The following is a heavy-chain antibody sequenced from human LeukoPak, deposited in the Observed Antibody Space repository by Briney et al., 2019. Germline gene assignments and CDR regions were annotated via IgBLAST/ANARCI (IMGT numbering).Heavy chain of an antibody. Sequence: SQTLSLTCTVSGGSISSGSYYWSWIRQPAGKGPEWIGRIYTSGSTNYNPSLKSRVTISVDTSKNQFSLKLSSVTAAGTAVYYCARAGVRGIYYFDYWGQGTLVTVSS. D-gene: IGHD7-27*01. CDR2: IYTSGST. V-gene: IGHV4-61*02. J-gene: IGHJ4*02. CDR1: GGSISSGSYY. CDR3: ARAGVRGIYYFDY.